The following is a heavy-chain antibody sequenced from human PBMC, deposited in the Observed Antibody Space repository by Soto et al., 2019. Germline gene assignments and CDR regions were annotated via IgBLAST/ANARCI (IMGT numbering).Heavy chain of an antibody. Sequence: QITLKESGPTLVKPTQTLTLTCTFSGVSLSTSGVGVGWILQPPGKALERLALIYWNEDKSYSPSLKSRLTITKDTSKNQVVLTMTNMDPVDTNTYYCARPYYDCWSGQNLCDHWGKRTMVTVSS. CDR1: GVSLSTSGVG. CDR2: IYWNEDK. CDR3: ARPYYDCWSGQNLCDH. J-gene: IGHJ4*02. V-gene: IGHV2-5*01. D-gene: IGHD3-3*01.